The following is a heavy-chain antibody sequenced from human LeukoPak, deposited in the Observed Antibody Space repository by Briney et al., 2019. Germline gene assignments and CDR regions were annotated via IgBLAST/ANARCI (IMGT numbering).Heavy chain of an antibody. Sequence: PGGSLRLSCAASGFTFSSYWMSWVRQAPGKGLEWVANIKQDGSEKYYVDSVKGRFTISRDNAKNSLYLQMNSLRAEDTAVYYCARELAFPPTYYYDSSGYPVLANVPRDYWGQGTLVTVSS. V-gene: IGHV3-7*03. CDR1: GFTFSSYW. J-gene: IGHJ4*02. CDR2: IKQDGSEK. CDR3: ARELAFPPTYYYDSSGYPVLANVPRDY. D-gene: IGHD3-22*01.